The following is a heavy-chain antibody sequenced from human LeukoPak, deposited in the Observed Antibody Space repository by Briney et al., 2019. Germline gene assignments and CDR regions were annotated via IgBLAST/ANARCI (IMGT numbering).Heavy chain of an antibody. D-gene: IGHD1-1*01. J-gene: IGHJ4*02. CDR2: VSTETGTT. V-gene: IGHV1-18*01. Sequence: SSVKVSCKASGYTFINYGISWVRQAPGQGLEWMGWVSTETGTTNYEQNFQGRVTMTTDTSTSTAYMELRSLTSDDTAVYYCVRDRDWNLDYWGQGTLVSVSS. CDR3: VRDRDWNLDY. CDR1: GYTFINYG.